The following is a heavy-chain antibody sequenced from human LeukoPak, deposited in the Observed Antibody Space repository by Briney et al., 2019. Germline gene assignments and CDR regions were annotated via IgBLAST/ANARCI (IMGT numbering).Heavy chain of an antibody. Sequence: GESLKISCKGSGYSFSTYWIGWVRQMPGKGLEWMGIIYPGDSNTRYSPSFQGQVTISADKSISTAYLQWSSLKASDTAMYYCARGIGFIAVAGTRNWFDPWGQGTLVTVSS. CDR2: IYPGDSNT. CDR1: GYSFSTYW. CDR3: ARGIGFIAVAGTRNWFDP. J-gene: IGHJ5*02. D-gene: IGHD6-19*01. V-gene: IGHV5-51*01.